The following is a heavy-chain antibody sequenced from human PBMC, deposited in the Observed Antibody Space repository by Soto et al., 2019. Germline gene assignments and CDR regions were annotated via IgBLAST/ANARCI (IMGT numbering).Heavy chain of an antibody. D-gene: IGHD1-7*01. V-gene: IGHV3-23*01. CDR3: AKVTVRAGTTGEYYFDY. CDR1: GFTFSSYA. J-gene: IGHJ4*02. Sequence: GGSLRLSCAASGFTFSSYAMSWVRQAPGKGLEWVSAISGSGGSTYYADSVKGRFTISRDNSKNTLYLQMNSLRAEDTAVYYCAKVTVRAGTTGEYYFDYWGQGTLVTVSS. CDR2: ISGSGGST.